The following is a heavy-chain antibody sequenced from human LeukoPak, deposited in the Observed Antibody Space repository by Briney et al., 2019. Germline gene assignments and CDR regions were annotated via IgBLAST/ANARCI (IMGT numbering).Heavy chain of an antibody. CDR3: AKEGVVALGSGSLYYFDY. V-gene: IGHV3-23*01. J-gene: IGHJ4*02. D-gene: IGHD3-10*01. CDR1: GFTFSSYA. CDR2: ISGSGGSA. Sequence: HAGGSLRLSCAASGFTFSSYAMSWVRQAPGKGLEWVSAISGSGGSAYYADSVKGRFTISRDNSKNTLYLQMNSLRAEDTAVYYCAKEGVVALGSGSLYYFDYWGQGTLVTVSS.